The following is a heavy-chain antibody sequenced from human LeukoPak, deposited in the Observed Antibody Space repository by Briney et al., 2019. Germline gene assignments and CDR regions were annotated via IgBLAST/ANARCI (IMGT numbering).Heavy chain of an antibody. CDR1: GFTFGNYA. Sequence: GGSLRLSCTASGFTFGNYAMNWVRQAPGKGLEWVGFIKTKAHGGTRAYAASVKGRFAISRDDSKNIAYLQMDSLKNEDTAVYYCTRSDNYFFWGSYRTRASSAYYFDSWGQGTLVAVSS. CDR2: IKTKAHGGTR. J-gene: IGHJ4*02. V-gene: IGHV3-49*04. CDR3: TRSDNYFFWGSYRTRASSAYYFDS. D-gene: IGHD3-16*02.